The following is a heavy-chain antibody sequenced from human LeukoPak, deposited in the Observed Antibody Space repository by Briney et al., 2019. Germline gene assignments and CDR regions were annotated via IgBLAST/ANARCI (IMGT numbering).Heavy chain of an antibody. J-gene: IGHJ4*02. CDR1: GGSISSYY. D-gene: IGHD2-15*01. V-gene: IGHV4-59*12. Sequence: SETLSLTCTVSGGSISSYYWSWIRQPPGKGLEWIGYIYYSGSTNYNPSLKSRVTISVDTSKNQFSLKLSSVTAADTAVYYCARKLGYCSGGSCYSAKWFDYWGQGTLVTVSS. CDR3: ARKLGYCSGGSCYSAKWFDY. CDR2: IYYSGST.